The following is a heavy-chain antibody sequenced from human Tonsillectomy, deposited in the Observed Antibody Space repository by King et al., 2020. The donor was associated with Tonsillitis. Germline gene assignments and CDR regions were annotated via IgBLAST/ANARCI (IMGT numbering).Heavy chain of an antibody. CDR1: GGSISSYY. V-gene: IGHV4-59*01. CDR2: IYYTGTT. Sequence: VQLQESGPGLARPSETLSLTCTVSGGSISSYYWGWIRQPPGKGLEWIGYIYYTGTTNYNPTLKSRVTISLDTSKNQFSLRLSSVTAADTAVYYCARSLGGVAAAGRVDYWGQGTLVTVAS. D-gene: IGHD6-13*01. J-gene: IGHJ4*02. CDR3: ARSLGGVAAAGRVDY.